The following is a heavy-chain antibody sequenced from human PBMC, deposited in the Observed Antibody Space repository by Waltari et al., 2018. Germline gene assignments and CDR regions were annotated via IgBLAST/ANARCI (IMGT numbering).Heavy chain of an antibody. CDR2: MRWDGGRT. CDR1: GFTFDDYT. J-gene: IGHJ4*02. V-gene: IGHV3-43*01. Sequence: EVQLVESGGVVVQPGGSLRLSCAASGFTFDDYTMHWVRQAPGKGLGWVSLMRWDGGRTDYAESVKGRFTISRDNSKNSLYLQMNSLRTEDTALYYWAKDITKGWFYFDYWGQGTLVTVSS. CDR3: AKDITKGWFYFDY. D-gene: IGHD6-19*01.